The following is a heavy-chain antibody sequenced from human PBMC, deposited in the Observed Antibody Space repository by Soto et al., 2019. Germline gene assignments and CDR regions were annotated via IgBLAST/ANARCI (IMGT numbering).Heavy chain of an antibody. V-gene: IGHV3-23*01. Sequence: PGGSLRLSCAASGFTFSAYPMTWVRQAPGKGLEWVSSISAGGDMTYYADSVKGRFTISRGNSKNSLYLQMNSLRAEDTAVYYCARVPYCSSTSCYPFWFDPWGQGTLVTVSS. CDR3: ARVPYCSSTSCYPFWFDP. D-gene: IGHD2-2*01. J-gene: IGHJ5*02. CDR1: GFTFSAYP. CDR2: ISAGGDMT.